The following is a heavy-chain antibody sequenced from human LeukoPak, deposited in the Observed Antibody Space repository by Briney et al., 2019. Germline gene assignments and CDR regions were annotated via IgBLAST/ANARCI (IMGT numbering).Heavy chain of an antibody. CDR1: GYTFTSYD. Sequence: GASVKVSCKASGYTFTSYDINWVRQATGQGLEWMGWMNPNSGNTGYAQKFQSRVTMTRNTSISTVYMELSSLRSEDTAVYYCARRAIQLEHMFDVWGQGTTVTVSS. CDR2: MNPNSGNT. J-gene: IGHJ6*02. V-gene: IGHV1-8*01. D-gene: IGHD1-1*01. CDR3: ARRAIQLEHMFDV.